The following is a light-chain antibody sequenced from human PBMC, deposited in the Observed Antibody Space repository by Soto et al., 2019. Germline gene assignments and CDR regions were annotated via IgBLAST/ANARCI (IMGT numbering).Light chain of an antibody. Sequence: EIVLTQSPGTLSLSPGERATLSCRASQSVSSSYLAWYQQKPGQAPRLLIYGASSRATGIPDRFSGSGSGTDFTLTISRLEPEVFAVYYCQQYGSSPRTFGQETKVDIK. J-gene: IGKJ1*01. V-gene: IGKV3-20*01. CDR3: QQYGSSPRT. CDR2: GAS. CDR1: QSVSSSY.